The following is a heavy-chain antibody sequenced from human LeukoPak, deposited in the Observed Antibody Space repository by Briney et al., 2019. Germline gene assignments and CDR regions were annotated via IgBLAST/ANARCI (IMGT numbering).Heavy chain of an antibody. Sequence: GGSLRLSCAASGFTFDDYAMHWVRQAPGKGLEWVSGISWNSGSIGYADSVKGRFTISRDNAKNLLYLQMDSLRVEDTAVYYCARDSSPSYGSSGYRPADFDFWGQGTLVSVSS. V-gene: IGHV3-9*01. D-gene: IGHD3-22*01. J-gene: IGHJ4*02. CDR1: GFTFDDYA. CDR2: ISWNSGSI. CDR3: ARDSSPSYGSSGYRPADFDF.